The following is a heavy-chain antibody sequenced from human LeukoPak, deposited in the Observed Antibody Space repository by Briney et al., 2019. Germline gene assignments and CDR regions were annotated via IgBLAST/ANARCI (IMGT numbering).Heavy chain of an antibody. Sequence: GASVKVSCKASGYTFTSYGISWVRQAPGQGLEWMGWISAYNGNTNYAQKLQGRVTMTTDTSTSTAYMELRSLRSDDTAVYYCALMSYYGSGSTSVWFDPWGQGTLVTVSS. CDR1: GYTFTSYG. CDR3: ALMSYYGSGSTSVWFDP. CDR2: ISAYNGNT. J-gene: IGHJ5*02. D-gene: IGHD3-10*01. V-gene: IGHV1-18*01.